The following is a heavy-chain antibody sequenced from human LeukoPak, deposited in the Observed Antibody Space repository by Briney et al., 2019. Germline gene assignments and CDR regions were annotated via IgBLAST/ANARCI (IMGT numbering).Heavy chain of an antibody. V-gene: IGHV4-4*09. D-gene: IGHD3-3*01. J-gene: IGHJ5*02. CDR2: IYTSGST. CDR3: ARHAYDFWSGYYNWFDP. CDR1: GGSISSYY. Sequence: SETLSLTCTASGGSISSYYWSWIRQPPGKGLEWIGYIYTSGSTNYNPSLKSRVTISVDTSKNQFSLKLSSVTAADTAVYYCARHAYDFWSGYYNWFDPWGQGTLVTVSS.